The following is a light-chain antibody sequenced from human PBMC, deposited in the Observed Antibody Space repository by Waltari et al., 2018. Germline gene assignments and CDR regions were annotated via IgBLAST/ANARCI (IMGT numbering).Light chain of an antibody. J-gene: IGKJ1*01. Sequence: IRLTQFPSSIAAATGDRVIITCRASPGVGSYLAWYQQKLGRAPKLLLYASPSLEAEVPSRFGGSGSGTDFTLTISCLQSEDFASYFCQQYYSYPVTFGQGTRV. CDR1: PGVGSY. CDR2: ASP. V-gene: IGKV1-8*01. CDR3: QQYYSYPVT.